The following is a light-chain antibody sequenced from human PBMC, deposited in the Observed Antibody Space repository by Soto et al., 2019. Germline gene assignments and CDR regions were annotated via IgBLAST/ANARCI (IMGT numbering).Light chain of an antibody. V-gene: IGKV3D-15*01. Sequence: EIVMTQSPATLSVSPVERATLSFRASQSVSSNLAWYQQKPGQAPRLLIYDASSRATGIPDRFSGSGSGTDFILTISRLDTEDFAVYYCRLYTNSFTFGGGTKVDI. J-gene: IGKJ4*01. CDR1: QSVSSN. CDR2: DAS. CDR3: RLYTNSFT.